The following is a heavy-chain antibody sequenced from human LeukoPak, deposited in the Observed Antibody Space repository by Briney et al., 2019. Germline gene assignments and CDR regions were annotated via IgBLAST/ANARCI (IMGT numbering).Heavy chain of an antibody. Sequence: ASVKVPCKPCGGTFSSYAISWVRQAPGQGLEWMGRIIPIFGTANYAQNFQGRVTITTDESTSTAYMELSSLRSEDTAVYYCARERGTGYSSSWYPEGYFQHWGQGTLVTVSS. CDR3: ARERGTGYSSSWYPEGYFQH. J-gene: IGHJ1*01. V-gene: IGHV1-69*05. CDR1: GGTFSSYA. CDR2: IIPIFGTA. D-gene: IGHD6-13*01.